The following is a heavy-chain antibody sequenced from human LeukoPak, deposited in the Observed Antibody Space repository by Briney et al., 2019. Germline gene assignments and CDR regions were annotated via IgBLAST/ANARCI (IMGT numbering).Heavy chain of an antibody. CDR1: GYTFIIYD. J-gene: IGHJ6*03. V-gene: IGHV1-8*01. CDR3: ARKIASTRLGVRYYYMDV. CDR2: MNPKSGNT. Sequence: ASVKVSCKASGYTFIIYDIVWLRQATGQGLEWMGYMNPKSGNTDYVQNFQGRVTMTRDTSITTAYMELSGLRSEDTAVYYCARKIASTRLGVRYYYMDVWGEGTTVTISS. D-gene: IGHD2-2*01.